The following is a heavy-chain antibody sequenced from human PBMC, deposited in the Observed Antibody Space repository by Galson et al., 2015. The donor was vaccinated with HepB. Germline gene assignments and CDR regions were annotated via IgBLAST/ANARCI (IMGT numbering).Heavy chain of an antibody. Sequence: SLRLYCAATGFTFSSYNMNWVRQAPGKGLEWVSCIGTSSTYIYYADSVKGRFTISRDNAKNSLYLQMNSLRADDTAVYYCARDGDSSGWDFDYWGQGTLVTVSS. V-gene: IGHV3-21*01. CDR2: IGTSSTYI. J-gene: IGHJ4*02. D-gene: IGHD6-19*01. CDR1: GFTFSSYN. CDR3: ARDGDSSGWDFDY.